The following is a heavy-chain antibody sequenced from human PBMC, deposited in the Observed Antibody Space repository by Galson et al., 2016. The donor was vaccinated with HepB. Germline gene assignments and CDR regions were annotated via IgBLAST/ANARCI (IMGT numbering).Heavy chain of an antibody. Sequence: SLRLSCAASGFTFRNAWMSWVRQAPGKGLEWVGRIKSRTDGGTTDYGAPVKGRFTIPRDDSENTLFMQMDSLKTEDTAVYYCTTSRLKDDWVWGSGDRYFGNWGQGILVTVSS. CDR3: TTSRLKDDWVWGSGDRYFGN. D-gene: IGHD3-16*01. CDR1: GFTFRNAW. J-gene: IGHJ4*02. CDR2: IKSRTDGGTT. V-gene: IGHV3-15*01.